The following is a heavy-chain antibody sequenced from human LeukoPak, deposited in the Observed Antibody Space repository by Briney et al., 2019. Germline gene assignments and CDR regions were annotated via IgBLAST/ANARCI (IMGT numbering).Heavy chain of an antibody. D-gene: IGHD5-18*01. CDR1: GFTVSSNY. CDR3: ARDQYSYAHAAH. Sequence: GGSLRLSCAASGFTVSSNYMSWVRQAPGKGLEWVSVIYSGGTTYFADSVKGRFTISRDNSKNTLHLQMNSLRAEDTAVYYCARDQYSYAHAAHWGQGTLVTVSS. J-gene: IGHJ4*02. V-gene: IGHV3-66*01. CDR2: IYSGGTT.